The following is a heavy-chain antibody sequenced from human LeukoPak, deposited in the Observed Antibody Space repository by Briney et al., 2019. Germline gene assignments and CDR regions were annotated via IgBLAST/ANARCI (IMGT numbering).Heavy chain of an antibody. D-gene: IGHD6-19*01. Sequence: SETLSLTCTVSGGSISTYYWNWIRQPPGKGLEWIGYIYYSGSTNYNPSLKSRVTISVDTSKNRLSLRLTSVTAADTAVYYCARKGSGWHTLEYWGQGTLVTVSS. V-gene: IGHV4-59*01. CDR3: ARKGSGWHTLEY. CDR2: IYYSGST. J-gene: IGHJ4*02. CDR1: GGSISTYY.